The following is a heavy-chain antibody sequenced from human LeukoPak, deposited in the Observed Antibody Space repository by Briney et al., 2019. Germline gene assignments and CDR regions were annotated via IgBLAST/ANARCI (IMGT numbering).Heavy chain of an antibody. V-gene: IGHV4-31*03. CDR2: IYYSGST. D-gene: IGHD5-18*01. CDR3: ARGPSVDTAMVYNWFDP. J-gene: IGHJ5*02. Sequence: SETLSLTCTVSGGSIGSGGYYWSWIRQHPGKGLEWIGYIYYSGSTYYNPSLKSRVTISVDTSKNQFSLKLSSVTAADTAVYYCARGPSVDTAMVYNWFDPWGQGTLVTVSS. CDR1: GGSIGSGGYY.